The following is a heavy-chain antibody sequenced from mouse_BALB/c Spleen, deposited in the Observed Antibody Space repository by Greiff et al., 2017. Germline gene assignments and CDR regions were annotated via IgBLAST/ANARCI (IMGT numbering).Heavy chain of an antibody. CDR2: INPSNGRT. V-gene: IGHV1S81*02. D-gene: IGHD1-2*01. J-gene: IGHJ2*01. CDR1: GYTFTSYW. CDR3: ARPQFITTATPHFDY. Sequence: VQLQQSGAELVKPGASVKLSCKASGYTFTSYWMHWVKQRPGQGLEWIGEINPSNGRTNYNEKFKSKATLTVDKSSSTAYMQLSSLTSEDSAVYYCARPQFITTATPHFDYWGQGTTLTVSS.